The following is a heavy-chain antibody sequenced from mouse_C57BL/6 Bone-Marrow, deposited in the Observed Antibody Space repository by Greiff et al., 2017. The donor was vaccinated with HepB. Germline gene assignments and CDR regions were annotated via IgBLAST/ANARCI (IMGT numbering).Heavy chain of an antibody. CDR1: GYTFTGYW. D-gene: IGHD2-3*01. CDR3: ERYLGDGYLNY. CDR2: ILPGSGST. J-gene: IGHJ2*01. V-gene: IGHV1-9*01. Sequence: VQLQQSGAELMKPGASVKLSCKATGYTFTGYWIEWVKQRPGHGLEWIGEILPGSGSTNYNEKFKGKATYTADTSSNTAYMKLSSLTTEDSVIYDCERYLGDGYLNYWGQGTPLTVSS.